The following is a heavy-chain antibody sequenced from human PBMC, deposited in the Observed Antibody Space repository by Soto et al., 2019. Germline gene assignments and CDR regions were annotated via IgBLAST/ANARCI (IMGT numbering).Heavy chain of an antibody. CDR1: GFTFSSSE. CDR2: IHPSGQHI. J-gene: IGHJ3*01. V-gene: IGHV3-48*03. CDR3: ARRASR. D-gene: IGHD1-26*01. Sequence: EVQLVESGGGLIQPGGSLRLSCAASGFTFSSSEMYWVRQAPGKGLEWVSYIHPSGQHIFYADAVKGRFTIYRDNAKNSLYLQMGRLRADDSAVYYCARRASRWGQGTMVTVSS.